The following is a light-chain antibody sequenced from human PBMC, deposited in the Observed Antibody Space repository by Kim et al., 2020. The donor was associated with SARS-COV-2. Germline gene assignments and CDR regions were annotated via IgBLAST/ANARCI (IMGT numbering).Light chain of an antibody. V-gene: IGLV3-19*01. CDR3: NSRDSSGNHYV. J-gene: IGLJ1*01. Sequence: SQLTQDPAVSVALGQTVRITCQGDSLRSYYASWYQQKPGQAPVLVIYGKNNRPSGIPDRFSGSSSGNTASLTITGAQAEDEADYYCNSRDSSGNHYVFGTATKVTVL. CDR2: GKN. CDR1: SLRSYY.